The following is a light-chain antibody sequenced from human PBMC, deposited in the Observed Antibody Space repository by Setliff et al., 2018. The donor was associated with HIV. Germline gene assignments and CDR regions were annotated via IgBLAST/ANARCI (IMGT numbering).Light chain of an antibody. CDR1: SSNIGRSP. CDR2: SDN. J-gene: IGLJ1*01. CDR3: SSYTTSTTYV. Sequence: QSVLTQPPSASGTPGQRVTVSCSGSSSNIGRSPVVNWYQQFPGTTPKLLIYSDNQRPSGVPDRFSGSKSGTSASLAISGLQSEDEADYYCSSYTTSTTYVFGTGTKVTVL. V-gene: IGLV1-44*01.